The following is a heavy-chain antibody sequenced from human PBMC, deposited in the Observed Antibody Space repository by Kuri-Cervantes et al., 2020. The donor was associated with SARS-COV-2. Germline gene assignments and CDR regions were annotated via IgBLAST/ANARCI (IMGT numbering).Heavy chain of an antibody. CDR3: ARDLPGMSVGY. CDR2: ISSSGSTI. CDR1: GFTFGSYE. D-gene: IGHD5/OR15-5a*01. V-gene: IGHV3-48*03. Sequence: GESLKISCAASGFTFGSYEMNWVRQAPGKGLEWVSYISSSGSTIYYADSVKGRFTISRDNAKNSLYLQMNSLRAEDTAVYYCARDLPGMSVGYWGQGTLVTVSS. J-gene: IGHJ4*02.